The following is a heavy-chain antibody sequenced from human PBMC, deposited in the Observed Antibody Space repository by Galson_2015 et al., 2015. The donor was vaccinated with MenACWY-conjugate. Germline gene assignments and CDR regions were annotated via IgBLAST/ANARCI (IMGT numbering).Heavy chain of an antibody. V-gene: IGHV3-20*04. CDR1: GFTFDDHG. D-gene: IGHD6-19*01. Sequence: SLRLSCAGSGFTFDDHGMYWVRQAPGKGLEWVSSINWNGDRTGYADSVKGRFTISRDNAKNSLYLQMNNLRAEDTAFYYCARGVEQWLVRPSTHFDTWGQGTLLTVSS. CDR2: INWNGDRT. J-gene: IGHJ3*02. CDR3: ARGVEQWLVRPSTHFDT.